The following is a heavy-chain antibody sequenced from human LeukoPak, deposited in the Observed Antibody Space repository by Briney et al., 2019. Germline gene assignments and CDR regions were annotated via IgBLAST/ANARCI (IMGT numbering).Heavy chain of an antibody. D-gene: IGHD2-21*02. CDR1: GFTFSSYG. CDR2: IWYDGSNK. V-gene: IGHV3-33*06. Sequence: GRSLRLSCAASGFTFSSYGMHWVRQAPGKGLEWVAVIWYDGSNKYYADSVKGRFTISRDNSKNTLYLQMNSLRAEDTAVYYCAKGVVVTATDGPDYWGQGTLVTVSS. J-gene: IGHJ4*02. CDR3: AKGVVVTATDGPDY.